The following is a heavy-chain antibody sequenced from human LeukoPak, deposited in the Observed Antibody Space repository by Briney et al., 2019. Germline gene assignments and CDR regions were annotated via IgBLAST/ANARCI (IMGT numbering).Heavy chain of an antibody. J-gene: IGHJ4*02. CDR1: GGSISSYY. CDR2: IYYSGST. V-gene: IGHV4-59*01. D-gene: IGHD6-6*01. CDR3: ARGVEYSSSSGLGY. Sequence: SETLSLTCPVSGGSISSYYWSWIRQPPGKGLEWIGYIYYSGSTNYNPSLKSRVTISVDTSKNQFSLKLSSVTAADTAVYYCARGVEYSSSSGLGYWGQGTLVTVSS.